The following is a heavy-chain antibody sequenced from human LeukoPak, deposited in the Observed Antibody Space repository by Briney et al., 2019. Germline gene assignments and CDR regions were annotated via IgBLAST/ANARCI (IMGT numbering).Heavy chain of an antibody. CDR3: ARDLGGYCSGGSCSCFQH. Sequence: GRSLRLSCEASGFTFSNYGMHWVRQAPGKGLEWVAVISYDGSKKYNADSGKGRFTISRDISKNTLYLQMNSLRADDTSVYYCARDLGGYCSGGSCSCFQHWGQGTLVTVSS. CDR1: GFTFSNYG. V-gene: IGHV3-30*03. D-gene: IGHD2-15*01. CDR2: ISYDGSKK. J-gene: IGHJ1*01.